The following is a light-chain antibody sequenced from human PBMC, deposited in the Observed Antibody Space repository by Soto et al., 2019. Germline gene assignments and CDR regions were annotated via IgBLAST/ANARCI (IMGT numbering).Light chain of an antibody. CDR2: EVS. J-gene: IGLJ1*01. V-gene: IGLV2-8*01. CDR3: TSYAGTYSFFYV. Sequence: QSVLTQPLSASGSPGQSVTISCTGTSSDVGAYNYVSWYQQLPGKAPKLIIYEVSKRPSGVPDRFSGSKSGNTASLTVSGLQAEDEADYYCTSYAGTYSFFYVFGTGTKVTV. CDR1: SSDVGAYNY.